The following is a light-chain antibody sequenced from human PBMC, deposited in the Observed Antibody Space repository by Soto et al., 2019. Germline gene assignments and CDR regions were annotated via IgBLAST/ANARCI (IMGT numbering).Light chain of an antibody. V-gene: IGKV3-20*01. CDR1: QSLSSNY. CDR2: RAS. CDR3: QQYGSSPLT. Sequence: DIVLTQSPGTLSLSPGERATLSCRATQSLSSNYLAWYQQQPGQTPKLLINRASTRATGVPDRSSGSGSGTQFAITISRLEAEDFAVYCCQQYGSSPLTFGGAAKVQIK. J-gene: IGKJ4*01.